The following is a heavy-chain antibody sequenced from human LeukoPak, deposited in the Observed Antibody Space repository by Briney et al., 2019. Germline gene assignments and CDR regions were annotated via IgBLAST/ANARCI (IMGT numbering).Heavy chain of an antibody. Sequence: PGGSLRLSCAGSGFTFSSNGMTWVRQAPGRGLEWVSAIGGRAGGTYYADSVKGRFTISRDTSKNTLYLQMNSLRAEDTAVYYCGRRPYDNSGCLDFWGPGTLVTVSS. V-gene: IGHV3-23*01. D-gene: IGHD6-19*01. CDR1: GFTFSSNG. CDR2: IGGRAGGT. J-gene: IGHJ4*02. CDR3: GRRPYDNSGCLDF.